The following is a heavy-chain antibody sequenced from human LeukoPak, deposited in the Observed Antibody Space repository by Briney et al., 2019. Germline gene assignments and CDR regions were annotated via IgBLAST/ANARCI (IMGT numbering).Heavy chain of an antibody. J-gene: IGHJ4*02. Sequence: SETLSLTCAVYGGSFSGYYWSWIRQPPGKGLEWIGEINHSGSTNYNPSLKSRVTISVDTSKNQFSLKLSSVTAADTAVYYCARHIYFDWLFLGGYFDYWGQGTLVTVSS. V-gene: IGHV4-34*01. CDR3: ARHIYFDWLFLGGYFDY. CDR2: INHSGST. D-gene: IGHD3-9*01. CDR1: GGSFSGYY.